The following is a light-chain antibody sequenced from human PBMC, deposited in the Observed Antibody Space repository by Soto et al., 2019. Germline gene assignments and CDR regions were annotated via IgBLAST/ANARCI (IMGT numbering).Light chain of an antibody. CDR2: AAS. J-gene: IGKJ1*01. CDR1: QTISSY. CDR3: QQSHSTPWT. Sequence: DIQMTQSPSSLSASVGDGVTVTCRASQTISSYLNWYQQKPGKPPKLLIYAASSLQTGVPSRFSGRGSGTDFTLTISSLQPEDFATYYCQQSHSTPWTFGQGTKVEIK. V-gene: IGKV1-39*01.